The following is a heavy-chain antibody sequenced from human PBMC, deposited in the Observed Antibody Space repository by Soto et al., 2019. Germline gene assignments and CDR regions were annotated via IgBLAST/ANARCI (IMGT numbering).Heavy chain of an antibody. D-gene: IGHD2-15*01. J-gene: IGHJ5*02. Sequence: EVRLLESGGGLVEPGGSLRLSCTGSGFSFETYGMTWVRQAPRKWLEWVSGISGSGDNTYYADSVKGRFTISRDNARKTVYLQLVSLRAEDTATYYCAKDPYVGWYCSGGTWPITSWGQGTLVIVSS. CDR2: ISGSGDNT. CDR1: GFSFETYG. V-gene: IGHV3-23*01. CDR3: AKDPYVGWYCSGGTWPITS.